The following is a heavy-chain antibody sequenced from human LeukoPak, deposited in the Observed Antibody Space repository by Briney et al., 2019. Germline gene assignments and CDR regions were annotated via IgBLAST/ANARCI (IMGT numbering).Heavy chain of an antibody. J-gene: IGHJ4*02. V-gene: IGHV3-20*04. CDR1: GLTFDDHG. CDR3: ARRAGAYSHPYDY. D-gene: IGHD4/OR15-4a*01. Sequence: GGSLRLSCAASGLTFDDHGMSWVRQAPGKGLQWVSAINWNGDSTSYADSVKGRFTISRDNSKNTLYLQMNSLRAEDTAVYYCARRAGAYSHPYDYWGQGTLVTVSS. CDR2: INWNGDST.